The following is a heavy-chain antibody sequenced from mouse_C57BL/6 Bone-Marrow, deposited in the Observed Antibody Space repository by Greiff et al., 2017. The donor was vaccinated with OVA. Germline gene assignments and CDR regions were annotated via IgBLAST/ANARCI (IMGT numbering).Heavy chain of an antibody. D-gene: IGHD1-1*02. J-gene: IGHJ1*03. V-gene: IGHV3-8*01. CDR2: ISYSGST. CDR1: GYSITSDY. CDR3: ARYGGYPLWYFDV. Sequence: EVQLQQSGPGLAKPSQTLSLTCSVTGYSITSDYWSWIRKFPGNKLEYMGYISYSGSTYYKPSLNSRISITRDTSKNQYYLQLNSVTTEDTATYYCARYGGYPLWYFDVWGTGTTVTVSS.